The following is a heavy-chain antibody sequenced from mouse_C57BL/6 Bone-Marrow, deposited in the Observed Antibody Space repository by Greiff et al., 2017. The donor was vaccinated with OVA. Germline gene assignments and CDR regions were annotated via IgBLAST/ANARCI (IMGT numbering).Heavy chain of an antibody. Sequence: VQLQQSGAELARPGASVKLSCKASGYTFTSYGISWVKQRTGQGLEWIGEIYPRSGNTYYNEKFKGKATLTADKSSSTAYMELRSLASEDSAVYFCAGGEHYYGSSVYYFDYWGQGTTLTVSS. CDR2: IYPRSGNT. CDR3: AGGEHYYGSSVYYFDY. J-gene: IGHJ2*01. V-gene: IGHV1-81*01. CDR1: GYTFTSYG. D-gene: IGHD1-1*01.